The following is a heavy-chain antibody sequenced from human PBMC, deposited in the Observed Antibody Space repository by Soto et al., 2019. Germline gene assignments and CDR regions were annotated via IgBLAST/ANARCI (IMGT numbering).Heavy chain of an antibody. D-gene: IGHD6-13*01. CDR2: ISGSGGSK. J-gene: IGHJ4*02. V-gene: IGHV3-23*01. CDR3: AKDQGSSWYEIDY. CDR1: GFTFSTYA. Sequence: EVQLLESGGGLVQPGGSLRLSCAASGFTFSTYAVTWVRQAPGKGLEWVSTISGSGGSKYYADSVKGRFTISRDKSKNTLYLQMNSLRAEDTAVYYCAKDQGSSWYEIDYWGQGTLVTVSS.